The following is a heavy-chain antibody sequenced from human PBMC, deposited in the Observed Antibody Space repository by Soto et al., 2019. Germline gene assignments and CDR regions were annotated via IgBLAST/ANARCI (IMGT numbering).Heavy chain of an antibody. CDR1: GQNIKTNYW. V-gene: IGHV4-4*02. CDR3: AKDLTMVRGVSIQDYYFDY. J-gene: IGHJ4*02. Sequence: SETLSLTCLVSGQNIKTNYWWAWVRQSPGKGLEWIGDIYHSGSTNYTPSLKSRVTLSVDTSKNQFSLKLSSVTAADTAVYYCAKDLTMVRGVSIQDYYFDYWGQGTLVTVSS. CDR2: IYHSGST. D-gene: IGHD3-10*01.